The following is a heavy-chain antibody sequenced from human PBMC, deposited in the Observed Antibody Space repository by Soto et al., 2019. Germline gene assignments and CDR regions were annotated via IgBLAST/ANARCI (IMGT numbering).Heavy chain of an antibody. Sequence: QITLREAGPTLVEPTQTLTLTCTVSGFSLTTDGVGVDWIRQPPGRALEWLGLIYWNDEKRYRPSLHSRLTITRDTSRNPVVLTMTNMDPVYTATYYCAHRTTVTSGIHGGQGTLVTVSS. CDR2: IYWNDEK. D-gene: IGHD4-4*01. J-gene: IGHJ4*02. V-gene: IGHV2-5*01. CDR1: GFSLTTDGVG. CDR3: AHRTTVTSGIH.